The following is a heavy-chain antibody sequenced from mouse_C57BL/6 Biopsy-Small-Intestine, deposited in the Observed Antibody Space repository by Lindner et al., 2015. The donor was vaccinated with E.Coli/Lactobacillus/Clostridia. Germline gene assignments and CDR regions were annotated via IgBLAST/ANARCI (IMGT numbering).Heavy chain of an antibody. CDR2: FDPEDGET. J-gene: IGHJ4*01. CDR1: GYRLTEIS. Sequence: SVKVSCKVSGYRLTEISIDWVRQVPGKGLEWMGGFDPEDGETVYAQKFQGRVTVTEDTSTDTAYMVLSSLKPDDTAVYYCAADSPHDSSGYFWGQGTQVTVSS. CDR3: AADSPHDSSGYF. D-gene: IGHD6-1*01. V-gene: IGHV1-18*01.